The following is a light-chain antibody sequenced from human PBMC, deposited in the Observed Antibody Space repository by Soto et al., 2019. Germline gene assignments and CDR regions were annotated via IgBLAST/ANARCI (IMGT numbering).Light chain of an antibody. V-gene: IGLV1-44*01. CDR1: SSNIGSNS. Sequence: QSVLTQPTSASGTPRQRVTISCSGSSSNIGSNSVNWYQQLPGTAPKLLIYSTNQRPSGVPDRFSGSKSDTSASLAISGLQSEDEADYYCAAWDDSLNGEVVFGGGTKLTVL. CDR3: AAWDDSLNGEVV. J-gene: IGLJ2*01. CDR2: STN.